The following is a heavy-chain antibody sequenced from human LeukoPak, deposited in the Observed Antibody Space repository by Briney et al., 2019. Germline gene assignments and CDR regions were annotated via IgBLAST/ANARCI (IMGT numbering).Heavy chain of an antibody. CDR3: ARSNHGPYS. Sequence: GGSLSPSCSASGFSFSSHWMNWVCQTPGKGLEWVAIINTDGSEKNYVDSVRGRFTISRDNAKNSLYLQMNSLRAEDTAVYYCARSNHGPYSSGHGNLVTVS. CDR1: GFSFSSHW. V-gene: IGHV3-7*01. D-gene: IGHD1-14*01. J-gene: IGHJ5*01. CDR2: INTDGSEK.